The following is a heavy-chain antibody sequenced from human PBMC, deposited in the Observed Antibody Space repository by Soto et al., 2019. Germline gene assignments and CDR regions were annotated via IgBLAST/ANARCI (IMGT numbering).Heavy chain of an antibody. CDR2: IIPILGIA. D-gene: IGHD2-21*02. CDR3: ARDLVTDWYFHL. Sequence: QVQLVQSGAEVKKPGSSVKVSCKASGGTFSSYTISWVRQAPGQGLEWMGRIIPILGIANYAQKFQGRVTITADKSTSTAYMELSSLRSEDTAVYYCARDLVTDWYFHLWGRGTLVTVSS. J-gene: IGHJ2*01. CDR1: GGTFSSYT. V-gene: IGHV1-69*08.